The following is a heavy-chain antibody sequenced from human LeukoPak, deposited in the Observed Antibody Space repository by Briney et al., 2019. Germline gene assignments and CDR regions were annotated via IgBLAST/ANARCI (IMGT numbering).Heavy chain of an antibody. CDR1: GFTFSSYE. J-gene: IGHJ3*02. CDR2: ISSSGSTI. Sequence: PGGSLRLSCAASGFTFSSYEMNWVRQAPGRGLEWVSYISSSGSTIYYADSVKGRFTISRDNAKNSLYLQMNSLRAEDTAVYYCAREGATHDAFDIWGQGTMVTVSS. CDR3: AREGATHDAFDI. D-gene: IGHD1-26*01. V-gene: IGHV3-48*03.